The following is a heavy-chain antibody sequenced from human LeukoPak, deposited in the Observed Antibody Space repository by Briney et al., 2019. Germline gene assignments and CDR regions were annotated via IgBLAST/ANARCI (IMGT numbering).Heavy chain of an antibody. CDR2: FDPEDGET. CDR3: ATDGTLNDSSGYYYED. J-gene: IGHJ4*02. D-gene: IGHD3-22*01. Sequence: ASVKVSCKVSGYTLTELSMHWVRQAPGKGLEWMGGFDPEDGETIYAQKFQGRVTMTEDTSTDTAYMELSSLRSEDTAVYYCATDGTLNDSSGYYYEDWGQGTLVTVSS. CDR1: GYTLTELS. V-gene: IGHV1-24*01.